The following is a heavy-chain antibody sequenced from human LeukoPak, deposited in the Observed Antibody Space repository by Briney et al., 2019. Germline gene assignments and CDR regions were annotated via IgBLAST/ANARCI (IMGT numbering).Heavy chain of an antibody. Sequence: ASVKVSCMASGYTFTSYYMHWVRQAPGQGLEGMGIINPSGGSTSYAQKLQGRVTMTRDTSTSTVYMELSSLRSDDTAVYYCARATLVGSAYYFDYWGQGTLVTVSS. J-gene: IGHJ4*02. CDR3: ARATLVGSAYYFDY. CDR2: INPSGGST. V-gene: IGHV1-46*04. CDR1: GYTFTSYY. D-gene: IGHD3-10*01.